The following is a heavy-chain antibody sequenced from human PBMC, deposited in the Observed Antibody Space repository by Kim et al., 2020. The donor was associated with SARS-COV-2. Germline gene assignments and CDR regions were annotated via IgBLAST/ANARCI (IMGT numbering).Heavy chain of an antibody. V-gene: IGHV3-23*01. J-gene: IGHJ6*02. CDR3: AKWSGFDYDSGVDV. D-gene: IGHD3-10*01. CDR2: INGGGGST. CDR1: GFTFTNYS. Sequence: GGSLRLSCAASGFTFTNYSMNWVRQAPGMGLEWVSSINGGGGSTYHADSVKGRFTISTDKSKNTLYLQMNNLRGEDTAVYYCAKWSGFDYDSGVDVWGQ.